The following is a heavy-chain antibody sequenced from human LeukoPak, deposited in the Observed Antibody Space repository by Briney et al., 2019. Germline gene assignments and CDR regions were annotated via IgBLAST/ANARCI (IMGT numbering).Heavy chain of an antibody. CDR1: GGSISSSSYY. D-gene: IGHD6-13*01. CDR3: ASRTYSEGAIDV. CDR2: IYYSGST. V-gene: IGHV4-39*01. Sequence: PSETLSLTCTVSGGSISSSSYYWGWIRQPPGKGLEWIGSIYYSGSTYYNPSLKSRLTISVDTSKNQFSLKLSSVTAADTAVYYCASRTYSEGAIDVWGQGTMVTVSS. J-gene: IGHJ3*01.